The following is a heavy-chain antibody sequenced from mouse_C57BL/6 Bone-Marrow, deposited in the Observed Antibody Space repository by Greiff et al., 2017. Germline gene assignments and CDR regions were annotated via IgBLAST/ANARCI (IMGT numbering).Heavy chain of an antibody. CDR2: IYPSDSET. V-gene: IGHV1-61*01. CDR1: GYTFTSYW. Sequence: QVQLQQPGAELVRPGSSVKLSCKASGYTFTSYWMDWVKQRPGQGLEWIGNIYPSDSETHYNQKFKDKATLTVDKSSSTAYMQLSSLTSEDSAVYYCARGFYYDCEGDYYFDYWGQGTTLTVSS. J-gene: IGHJ2*01. D-gene: IGHD2-4*01. CDR3: ARGFYYDCEGDYYFDY.